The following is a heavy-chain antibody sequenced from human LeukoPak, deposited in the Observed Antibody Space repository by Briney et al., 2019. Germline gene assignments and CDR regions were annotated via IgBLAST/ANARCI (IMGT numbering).Heavy chain of an antibody. Sequence: GALVKVSCKASGYTFNSYGISWLRQAPGQGLEWMGWISTYNDNTKYAQRFQGRVTLTTDTSTGTAYMELRGLRSDDTAVYFCARDSCSGGSCYLGDYWGQGTLVTVSS. J-gene: IGHJ4*02. D-gene: IGHD2-15*01. V-gene: IGHV1-18*01. CDR1: GYTFNSYG. CDR2: ISTYNDNT. CDR3: ARDSCSGGSCYLGDY.